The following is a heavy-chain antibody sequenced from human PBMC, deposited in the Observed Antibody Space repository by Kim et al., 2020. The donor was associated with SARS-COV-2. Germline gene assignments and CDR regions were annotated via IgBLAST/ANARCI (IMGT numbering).Heavy chain of an antibody. CDR2: INHSGST. Sequence: SETLSLTCAVYGGSFSGYYWSWIRQPPGKGLEWIGEINHSGSTNYNPSLKSRVTISVDTSKNQFSLKLSSVTAADTAVYYCARGFPPRGYYGSGSSRYYYYYMDVWGKGTTVTVSS. D-gene: IGHD3-10*01. CDR1: GGSFSGYY. CDR3: ARGFPPRGYYGSGSSRYYYYYMDV. J-gene: IGHJ6*03. V-gene: IGHV4-34*01.